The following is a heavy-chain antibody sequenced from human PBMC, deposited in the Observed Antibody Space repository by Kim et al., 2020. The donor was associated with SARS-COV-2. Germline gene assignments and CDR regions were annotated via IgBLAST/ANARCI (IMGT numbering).Heavy chain of an antibody. Sequence: GGSLRLSCAASGFTFSSYSMNWVRQAPGKGLEWVSYISSSSSTIYYADSVKGRFTISRDNAKNSLYLQMNSLRAEDTAVYYCARDHSDSSSWRGVGYWGQGTLVTVSS. CDR3: ARDHSDSSSWRGVGY. D-gene: IGHD6-13*01. V-gene: IGHV3-48*04. CDR1: GFTFSSYS. CDR2: ISSSSSTI. J-gene: IGHJ4*02.